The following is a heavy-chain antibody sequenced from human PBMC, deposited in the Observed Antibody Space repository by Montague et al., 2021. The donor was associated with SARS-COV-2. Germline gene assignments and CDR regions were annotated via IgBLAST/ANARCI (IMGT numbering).Heavy chain of an antibody. J-gene: IGHJ5*02. V-gene: IGHV4-59*13. CDR1: GGSISGYY. CDR2: IFHSGFT. CDR3: ARPEYNGSDWYDP. Sequence: SETLSLTCSVSGGSISGYYWSWIRQSPGKGLEWIGYIFHSGFTYXNPSFKSRVTISVDMSKNQFSLQLNSVTAANSAVYYCARPEYNGSDWYDPGGQGTRVTVS. D-gene: IGHD1-14*01.